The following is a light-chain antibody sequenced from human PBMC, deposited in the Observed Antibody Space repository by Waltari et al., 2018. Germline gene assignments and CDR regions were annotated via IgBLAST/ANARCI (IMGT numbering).Light chain of an antibody. J-gene: IGKJ4*01. Sequence: IVLIQAPATLSLSPGERATLSCRASQSVGSHLAWYQQKPGQAPRLLIYDASNRATGIPARFSGSGSGTDFTLTISGLEPEDCAVYYCQQRADWLFGGGTKVEIK. V-gene: IGKV3-11*01. CDR3: QQRADWL. CDR1: QSVGSH. CDR2: DAS.